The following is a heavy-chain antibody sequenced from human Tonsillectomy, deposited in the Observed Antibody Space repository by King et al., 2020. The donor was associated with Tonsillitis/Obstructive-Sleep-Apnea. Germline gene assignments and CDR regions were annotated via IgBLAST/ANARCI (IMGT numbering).Heavy chain of an antibody. CDR2: IHYIGNT. CDR1: GGSISSYY. Sequence: VQLQESGPGLVKPSETLSLTCTVSGGSISSYYWSWIRQPPGKELAWIAYIHYIGNTNYNPSLKSRVTISVDTSKNQFSLKLTSVTAADTAMYYCARKRMGDFDYWGQGTLVTVSS. V-gene: IGHV4-59*01. J-gene: IGHJ4*02. CDR3: ARKRMGDFDY.